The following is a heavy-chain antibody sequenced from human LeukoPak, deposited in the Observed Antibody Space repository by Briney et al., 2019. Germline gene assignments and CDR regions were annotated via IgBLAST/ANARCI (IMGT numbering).Heavy chain of an antibody. CDR3: AALTKSGWSRWFDP. Sequence: SETLSLTCTVSGGSISSYYWSWIRQPPGKGLEWIGYIYYSGSTNYNPSLKSRVTISVDTSKNQFSLKLSSVTAADTAVYYCAALTKSGWSRWFDPWGQGTLVTVSS. CDR1: GGSISSYY. V-gene: IGHV4-59*08. D-gene: IGHD6-19*01. CDR2: IYYSGST. J-gene: IGHJ5*02.